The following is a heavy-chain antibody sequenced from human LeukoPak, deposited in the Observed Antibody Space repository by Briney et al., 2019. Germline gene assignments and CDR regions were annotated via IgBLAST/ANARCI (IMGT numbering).Heavy chain of an antibody. J-gene: IGHJ4*02. V-gene: IGHV4-34*01. Sequence: PSETLSLTCAVYGGSFSGYYWSWIRQPPGKGLEWIGEINHSGSTNYNPSLKSRVTISVDTSKNQFSLKLSSVTAADTAVYYCARDRRYYYGSGSYFDYWGQGTLVTISS. CDR3: ARDRRYYYGSGSYFDY. CDR2: INHSGST. D-gene: IGHD3-10*01. CDR1: GGSFSGYY.